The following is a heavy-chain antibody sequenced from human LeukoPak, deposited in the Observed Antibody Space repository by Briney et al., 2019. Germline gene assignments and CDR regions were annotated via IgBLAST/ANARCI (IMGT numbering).Heavy chain of an antibody. CDR3: ARGDYDFWILSRRWNWFDP. D-gene: IGHD3-3*01. CDR2: INHSGST. V-gene: IGHV4-34*01. Sequence: PPETLSLTCAVYGGSFSGYYWSWIRQPPGKGLEWIGEINHSGSTNYNPSLKSRVTISVDTSKNQFSLKLSSVTAADTAVYYCARGDYDFWILSRRWNWFDPWGQGTLVTVSS. CDR1: GGSFSGYY. J-gene: IGHJ5*02.